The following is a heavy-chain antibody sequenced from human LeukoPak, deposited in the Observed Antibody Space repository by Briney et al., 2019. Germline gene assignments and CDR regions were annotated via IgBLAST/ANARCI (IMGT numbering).Heavy chain of an antibody. D-gene: IGHD3-3*01. Sequence: SQTLSLTCTVSGGSISSGDYYWSWIRQPPGKGLEWIGYIYYSGSTYYNPSLKSRVIISVDTSKNQFSLKLSSVTAADTAVYYCARGEGFWSGYYSSYYMDVWGKGTTVTVSS. V-gene: IGHV4-30-4*08. CDR3: ARGEGFWSGYYSSYYMDV. CDR2: IYYSGST. CDR1: GGSISSGDYY. J-gene: IGHJ6*03.